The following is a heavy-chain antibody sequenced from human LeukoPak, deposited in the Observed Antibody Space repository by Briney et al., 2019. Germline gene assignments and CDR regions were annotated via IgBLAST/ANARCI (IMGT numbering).Heavy chain of an antibody. D-gene: IGHD4-17*01. CDR2: ISYDGSNK. V-gene: IGHV3-30-3*01. CDR1: GFTFSSYA. Sequence: GGSLRLSCAASGFTFSSYAMDWVRQAPGKGLEWMAVISYDGSNKYYADSVKGRFTVSRDNSKNTLYLQMKSRRAEDTAVYYCARDSQMTTVTWYYFDYWGQGTLVTVSS. CDR3: ARDSQMTTVTWYYFDY. J-gene: IGHJ4*02.